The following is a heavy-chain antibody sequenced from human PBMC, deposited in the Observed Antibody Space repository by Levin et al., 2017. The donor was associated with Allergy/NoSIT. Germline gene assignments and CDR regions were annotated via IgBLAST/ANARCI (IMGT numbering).Heavy chain of an antibody. CDR3: VKLLGGDYYYYMDV. CDR1: GFIFSDHY. V-gene: IGHV3-72*01. J-gene: IGHJ6*03. D-gene: IGHD2-15*01. CDR2: ARNKAKRYTT. Sequence: GESLKISCAASGFIFSDHYMDWVRQAPGKGLEWVGRARNKAKRYTTEYAASVTGRFTISRDDSKNSVYLQLNSLAIEDTAMYYCVKLLGGDYYYYMDVWGKGTPVTVS.